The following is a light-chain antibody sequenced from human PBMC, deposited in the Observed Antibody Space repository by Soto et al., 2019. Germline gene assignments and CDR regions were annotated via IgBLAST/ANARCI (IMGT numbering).Light chain of an antibody. CDR3: QQTYSTPLT. Sequence: DLQMTQSPSSLSAYVGDRVTITCRASQSISIYLNWYQQKPGKAPKLLIYGSSTFQSGVPSRFSGGGSGTDFTLTISSLQPEDSATYYCQQTYSTPLTFGGGTRVEMK. CDR2: GSS. J-gene: IGKJ4*01. V-gene: IGKV1-39*01. CDR1: QSISIY.